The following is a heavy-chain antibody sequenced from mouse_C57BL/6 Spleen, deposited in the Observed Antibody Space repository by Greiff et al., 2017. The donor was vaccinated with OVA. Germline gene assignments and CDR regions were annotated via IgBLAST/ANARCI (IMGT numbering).Heavy chain of an antibody. CDR1: GYTFTSYW. J-gene: IGHJ2*01. CDR3: ARGVYGGYFDY. V-gene: IGHV1-69*01. Sequence: QVQLQQSGAELVMPGASVKLSCKASGYTFTSYWMHWVKQRPGQGLEWIGEIDPSDSYTNYNQKFKGKSTLTVDKSSSTAYMQLSSLTSEDSAVYYCARGVYGGYFDYWGQGTTLTVSS. D-gene: IGHD1-1*01. CDR2: IDPSDSYT.